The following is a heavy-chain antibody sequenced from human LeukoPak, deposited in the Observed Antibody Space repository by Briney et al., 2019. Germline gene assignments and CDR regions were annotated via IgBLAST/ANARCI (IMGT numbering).Heavy chain of an antibody. Sequence: GGSLRLSCAASGFTFSRYGMHWVRQAPGKGLEWVAVISSDGRDKHYADSVKGRFTISRDNSKNTLYLQMNSLRVEDTAVYYCARDRGAAPIYGMDVWGQGTTVTVSS. CDR1: GFTFSRYG. CDR3: ARDRGAAPIYGMDV. V-gene: IGHV3-30*03. D-gene: IGHD3-10*01. CDR2: ISSDGRDK. J-gene: IGHJ6*02.